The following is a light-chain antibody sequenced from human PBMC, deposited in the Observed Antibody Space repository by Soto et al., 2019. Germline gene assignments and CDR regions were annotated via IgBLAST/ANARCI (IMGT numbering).Light chain of an antibody. J-gene: IGKJ1*01. CDR3: QQYNSYSVT. V-gene: IGKV1-5*03. CDR1: QSISSY. Sequence: DIQMTQSPPSVSASVGDRVTITCRASQSISSYLNWYQQKPGKAPKLLIYKASSLESGVPSRFSGSGSGTEFTLTISSLQPDDFATYYCQQYNSYSVTFGQGTKVDIK. CDR2: KAS.